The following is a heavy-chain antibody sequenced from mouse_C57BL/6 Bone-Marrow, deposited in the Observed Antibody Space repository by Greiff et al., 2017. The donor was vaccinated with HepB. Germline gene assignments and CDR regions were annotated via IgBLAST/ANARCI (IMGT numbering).Heavy chain of an antibody. CDR2: INYDGSST. J-gene: IGHJ4*01. V-gene: IGHV5-16*01. CDR1: GFTFSDYY. Sequence: EVNLVESEGGLVQPGSSMKLSCTASGFTFSDYYMAWVRQVPEKGLEWVANINYDGSSTYYLDSLKSRFIISRDNAKNILYLQMSSLKSEDTATYYCARDGPYAMDYWGQGTSVTVSS. CDR3: ARDGPYAMDY.